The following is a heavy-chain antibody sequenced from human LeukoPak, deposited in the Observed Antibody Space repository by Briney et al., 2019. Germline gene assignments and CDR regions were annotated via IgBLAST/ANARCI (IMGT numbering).Heavy chain of an antibody. CDR2: MSYDGSNK. CDR1: GFTFSSYG. Sequence: GGSLRLSCAASGFTFSSYGMHWVRQAPGKGLEWVAVMSYDGSNKYYADSVKGRFTISRDNSKNTLYLQMNSLRAEDTAVYYCAKAGGIAVAGTFDYWGQGTLVTVSS. CDR3: AKAGGIAVAGTFDY. J-gene: IGHJ4*02. D-gene: IGHD6-19*01. V-gene: IGHV3-30*18.